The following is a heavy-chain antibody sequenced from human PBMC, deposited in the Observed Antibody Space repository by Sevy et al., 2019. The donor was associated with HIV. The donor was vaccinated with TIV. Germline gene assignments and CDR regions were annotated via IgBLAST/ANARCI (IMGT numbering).Heavy chain of an antibody. Sequence: GESLKISCKGSGNSFSTYWIAWVRQMPGKGLEWMGIIYHGDSVPRYRPSFQGHVIISADKSINTAYLQWSSLEASDTAIYYCARLREEGDYFDYWGQGTLVTVSS. CDR2: IYHGDSVP. CDR3: ARLREEGDYFDY. V-gene: IGHV5-51*01. J-gene: IGHJ4*02. D-gene: IGHD1-26*01. CDR1: GNSFSTYW.